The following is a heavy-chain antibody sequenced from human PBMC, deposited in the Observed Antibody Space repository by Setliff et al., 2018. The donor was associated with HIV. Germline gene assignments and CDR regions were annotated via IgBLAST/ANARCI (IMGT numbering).Heavy chain of an antibody. CDR3: ARPTGGGNFDV. CDR2: INYAGLT. J-gene: IGHJ3*01. D-gene: IGHD7-27*01. Sequence: PSETLSLTCAVYNGSFTDHNWSWIRQPPGKGLEWIGEINYAGLTDYNPSLTSRVSMAVDTSRNHFSLNLASVTAADTAVYYCARPTGGGNFDVWGTGTMVTV. CDR1: NGSFTDHN. V-gene: IGHV4-34*01.